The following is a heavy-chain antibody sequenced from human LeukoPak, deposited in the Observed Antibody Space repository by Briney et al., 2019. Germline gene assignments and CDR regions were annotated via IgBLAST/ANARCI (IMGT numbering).Heavy chain of an antibody. D-gene: IGHD3-10*01. CDR2: ISGYNGNT. CDR1: GYTFTSYG. Sequence: ASMKVSCKASGYTFTSYGITWVRQAPGQGLEWMGWISGYNGNTNYAQKFQGRVTMTTDTSTSTVYMELRSLRSDDTAVYYCARDDNYGSDQPDDWGQGTLVTVSS. CDR3: ARDDNYGSDQPDD. V-gene: IGHV1-18*01. J-gene: IGHJ4*02.